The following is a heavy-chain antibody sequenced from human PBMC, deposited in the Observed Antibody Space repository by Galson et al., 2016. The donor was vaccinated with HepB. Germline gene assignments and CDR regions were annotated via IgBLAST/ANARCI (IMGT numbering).Heavy chain of an antibody. CDR2: VFSSGSS. J-gene: IGHJ4*02. Sequence: SLRLSCAASGFAVSTHYMSWVRQAPGKGLEWVSVVFSSGSSYYADSVKGRFTTSRDNSKNTLFLEMNSLRVEDTAVYFCASSALKYSSGWYTTSDYWGQGTLVTVSS. V-gene: IGHV3-53*01. D-gene: IGHD6-13*01. CDR1: GFAVSTHY. CDR3: ASSALKYSSGWYTTSDY.